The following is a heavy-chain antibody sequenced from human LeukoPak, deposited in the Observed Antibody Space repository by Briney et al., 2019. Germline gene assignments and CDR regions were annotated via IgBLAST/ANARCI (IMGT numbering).Heavy chain of an antibody. CDR1: GGSFSGYY. CDR3: ASSRNYDILTGYWVYYFDY. CDR2: INHSGGT. J-gene: IGHJ4*02. V-gene: IGHV4-34*01. D-gene: IGHD3-9*01. Sequence: SETLSLTCAVYGGSFSGYYWTWIRQPPGKGLEWIGEINHSGGTNYNPSLKSRVTVSVDTSKNQFSLKLSSVTAADTAIYYCASSRNYDILTGYWVYYFDYWGQGTLVTVSS.